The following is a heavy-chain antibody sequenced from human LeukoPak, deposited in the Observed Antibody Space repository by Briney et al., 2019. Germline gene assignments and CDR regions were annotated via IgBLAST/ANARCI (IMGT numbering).Heavy chain of an antibody. Sequence: ESGPTLVKPTQTLTFTCTFSGFSLRTRGVAVGWIRQPPGKALEWLALICWDDNKHYSPSLKSRLAITKDTSKNQVVLTMTNLDPVDTATYYCAHIDSDVALVRGVPDYWGQGTLVTVSS. V-gene: IGHV2-5*02. CDR2: ICWDDNK. CDR3: AHIDSDVALVRGVPDY. CDR1: GFSLRTRGVA. D-gene: IGHD3-10*01. J-gene: IGHJ4*02.